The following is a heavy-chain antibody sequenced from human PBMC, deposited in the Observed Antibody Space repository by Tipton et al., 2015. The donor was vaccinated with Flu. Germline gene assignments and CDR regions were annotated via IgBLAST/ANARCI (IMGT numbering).Heavy chain of an antibody. CDR3: ARLPILRGVIKTFDI. Sequence: TLSLTCAVSGFSITSGAYWCWVRQPLGKGLEWIGIIYLSGTTYYNPSLKSRVILSVDTSKNQFSLKVRSVTAADTAVYFCARLPILRGVIKTFDIWGQGTMVTVSS. CDR1: GFSITSGAY. J-gene: IGHJ3*02. CDR2: IYLSGTT. D-gene: IGHD3-10*01. V-gene: IGHV4-38-2*01.